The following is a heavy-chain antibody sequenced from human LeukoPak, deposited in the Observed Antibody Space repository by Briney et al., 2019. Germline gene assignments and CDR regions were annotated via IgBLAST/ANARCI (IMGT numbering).Heavy chain of an antibody. V-gene: IGHV3-30*18. Sequence: GRSLRLSCAVSGFTFSSYGMHWVRQAPGKGLEWVAVISYDGSNKYYADSVKGRFTISRDNSKNTLYLQMDSLRAEDTAVDYCAKDFSSSGPDYWGQGTLVTVSS. CDR2: ISYDGSNK. CDR1: GFTFSSYG. CDR3: AKDFSSSGPDY. J-gene: IGHJ4*02. D-gene: IGHD6-19*01.